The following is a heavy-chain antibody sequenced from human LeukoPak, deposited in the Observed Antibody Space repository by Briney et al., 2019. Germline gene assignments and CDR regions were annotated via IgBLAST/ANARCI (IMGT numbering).Heavy chain of an antibody. Sequence: SETLSLTCAVYGGSFSGYYWSWIRQPPGKGLEWIGEINHSGSTNYDPSLKSRVTISVDTSKNQFSLKLSSVTAADTAVYYCARGETYYYDSSGYFPYYYYYGMDVWGQGTTVTVSS. CDR3: ARGETYYYDSSGYFPYYYYYGMDV. J-gene: IGHJ6*02. V-gene: IGHV4-34*01. CDR1: GGSFSGYY. CDR2: INHSGST. D-gene: IGHD3-22*01.